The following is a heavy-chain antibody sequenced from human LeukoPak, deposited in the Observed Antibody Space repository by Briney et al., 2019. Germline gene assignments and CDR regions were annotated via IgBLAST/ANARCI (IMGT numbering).Heavy chain of an antibody. V-gene: IGHV3-49*04. Sequence: GGSLRLSCTASGFTFGDYAMSWVRQAPGKGLEWVGFIRSKAYGGTTGYAASVKGRFTISRDDSKSIAYLQMNSLKTEDTAVYYCTRGYKLGYCSSTSCYHGYFDYWGQGTLVTVSS. D-gene: IGHD2-2*01. J-gene: IGHJ4*02. CDR2: IRSKAYGGTT. CDR3: TRGYKLGYCSSTSCYHGYFDY. CDR1: GFTFGDYA.